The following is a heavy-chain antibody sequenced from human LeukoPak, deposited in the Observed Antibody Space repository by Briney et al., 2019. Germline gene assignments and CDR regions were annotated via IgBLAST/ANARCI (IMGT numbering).Heavy chain of an antibody. V-gene: IGHV1-3*01. CDR2: TTPGDGNT. J-gene: IGHJ4*02. Sequence: PGGSLRLSCAASGGTFSSYAISWVRQAPGHGLEWMAWTTPGDGNTRFSQKFQGRVTITSDTSASTTYMELSSLRSEDTAVYYCAKDVLGTFDYWGQGTLVTVSS. D-gene: IGHD2-8*02. CDR3: AKDVLGTFDY. CDR1: GGTFSSYA.